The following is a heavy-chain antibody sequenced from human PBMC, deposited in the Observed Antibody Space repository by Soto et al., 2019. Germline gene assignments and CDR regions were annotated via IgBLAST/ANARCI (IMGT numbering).Heavy chain of an antibody. CDR1: GYTFTSYG. Sequence: QVQLVQSGGEVRKTGASVKVSCKASGYTFTSYGISWVRQAPGQGPEWMGWISVNNGKTAYAQKVQGRVTLTTDTSTSTACMEVRSLRSDDTAVYYCARDPNCSGGNCYFDYWGQGTLVIVSS. V-gene: IGHV1-18*04. D-gene: IGHD2-15*01. J-gene: IGHJ4*02. CDR3: ARDPNCSGGNCYFDY. CDR2: ISVNNGKT.